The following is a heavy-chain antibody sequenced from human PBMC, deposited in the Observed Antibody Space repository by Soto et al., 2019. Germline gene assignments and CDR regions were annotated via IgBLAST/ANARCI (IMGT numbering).Heavy chain of an antibody. CDR2: IYHSGST. D-gene: IGHD3-10*01. J-gene: IGHJ6*02. Sequence: SETLSLTCTVSGDSISSTRWWSWVRQSPGKGLEWIGDIYHSGSTNYNPSLKSRVTISVDTSKNQFSLKLSSVTAADTAVYYFARGYVVRGVLGLRKYHYGMDVWGQGTTVTVSS. CDR1: GDSISSTRW. V-gene: IGHV4-4*02. CDR3: ARGYVVRGVLGLRKYHYGMDV.